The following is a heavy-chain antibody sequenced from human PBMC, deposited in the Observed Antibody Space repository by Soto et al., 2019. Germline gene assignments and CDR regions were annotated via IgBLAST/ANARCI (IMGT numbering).Heavy chain of an antibody. V-gene: IGHV4-59*01. J-gene: IGHJ5*02. Sequence: SETRSLSCTVTGASINSYYWSWMRQPPGKGLEWIGYIYYTGSTNYNPSLKSLVTISIDTSKNQFSLKLSSVTAADTAVYYCARIPGSDPPPWGQGTPVTVS. CDR1: GASINSYY. CDR3: ARIPGSDPPP. D-gene: IGHD3-10*01. CDR2: IYYTGST.